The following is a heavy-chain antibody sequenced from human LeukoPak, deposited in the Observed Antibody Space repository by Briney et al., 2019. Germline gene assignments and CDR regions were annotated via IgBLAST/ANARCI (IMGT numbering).Heavy chain of an antibody. CDR3: ARLGSSGLY. J-gene: IGHJ4*02. CDR2: ISNSGTYI. Sequence: PGGSLRVSCAASGFIFSDYTMTWVRQAPGKGLEWVSSISNSGTYIYYADSVKGRFTISRDNAKNSLYLQMSSLRDEDTAVYYCARLGSSGLYWGQGTLVTVSS. CDR1: GFIFSDYT. D-gene: IGHD3-22*01. V-gene: IGHV3-21*01.